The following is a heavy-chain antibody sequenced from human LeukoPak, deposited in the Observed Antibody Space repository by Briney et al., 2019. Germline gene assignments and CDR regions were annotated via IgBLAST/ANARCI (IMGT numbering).Heavy chain of an antibody. D-gene: IGHD3-3*02. CDR3: ARGLDISTWYGSWLGP. CDR2: ISSDGSSE. Sequence: PRGSLRLAFGASGFTFSTSAIASVRQTPDKELGWVEAISSDGSSEKYAESVKGRFTVSRDNSKNTLFLRMNNLTPEDTAVYYCARGLDISTWYGSWLGPWGQGTLVTVSS. CDR1: GFTFSTSA. J-gene: IGHJ5*02. V-gene: IGHV3-30*03.